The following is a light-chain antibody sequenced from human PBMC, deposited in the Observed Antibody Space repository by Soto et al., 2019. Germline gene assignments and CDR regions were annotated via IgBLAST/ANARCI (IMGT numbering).Light chain of an antibody. CDR3: QQSGSSPIR. J-gene: IGKJ5*01. CDR2: GAS. Sequence: EIVLTQSPGTLFLPPGDRATLPSRVSQSVSSSFLAWYQQNPGQAPRLLIYGASSRATGIPDRFSGSGSATDFTLTISRLKAEDFAVYYCQQSGSSPIRFGQGTRLEIK. CDR1: QSVSSSF. V-gene: IGKV3-20*01.